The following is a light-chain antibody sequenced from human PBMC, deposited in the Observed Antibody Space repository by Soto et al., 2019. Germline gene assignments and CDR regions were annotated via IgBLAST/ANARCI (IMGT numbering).Light chain of an antibody. CDR3: QQLNSYPLT. V-gene: IGKV1-9*01. J-gene: IGKJ4*01. CDR2: AAS. Sequence: DIQLTQSPSFLSASVGDRVTITCRASQGISSFLAWYQQKPGKAPKLLIYAASTLQSGVPSRFSGSGSGTEFTLTVSSLQPKDFATYFCQQLNSYPLTFGGGTKVEI. CDR1: QGISSF.